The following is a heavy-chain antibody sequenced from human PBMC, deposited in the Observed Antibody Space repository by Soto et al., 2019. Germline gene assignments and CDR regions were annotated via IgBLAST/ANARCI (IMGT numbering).Heavy chain of an antibody. J-gene: IGHJ4*02. D-gene: IGHD3-3*01. V-gene: IGHV3-15*07. CDR1: CFTFSNAL. CDR2: IKSKTGGGTT. Sequence: GGSLRLSCAASCFTFSNALMNLVRQAPGKGLEWVGRIKSKTGGGTTDYAAPVKGRFTISRDDSKNTLYLQMNSLKTEDTAVYYCTTAGPGIRFLEWAIFYWGQGTLVTVSS. CDR3: TTAGPGIRFLEWAIFY.